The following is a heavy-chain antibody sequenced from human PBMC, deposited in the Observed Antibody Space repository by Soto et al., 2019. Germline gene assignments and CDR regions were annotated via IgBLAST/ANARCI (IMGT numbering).Heavy chain of an antibody. Sequence: GGALRVSCVASGFTFTNFAMSWVRQSPGKGLEWVSTISGSGGSTIYANSVKGRFTISRDNSKNTLSLQMNSLRAEDTAIYYCAKRIDGYNVGLFDYWGQGTLVTVSS. CDR1: GFTFTNFA. J-gene: IGHJ4*02. D-gene: IGHD5-12*01. V-gene: IGHV3-23*01. CDR3: AKRIDGYNVGLFDY. CDR2: ISGSGGST.